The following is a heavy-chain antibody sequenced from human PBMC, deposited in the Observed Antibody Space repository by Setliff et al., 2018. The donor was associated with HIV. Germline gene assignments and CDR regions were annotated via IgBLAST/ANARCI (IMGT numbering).Heavy chain of an antibody. CDR2: IYHSGST. V-gene: IGHV4-38-2*01. CDR3: ARQIAVAATPHYFDY. D-gene: IGHD6-19*01. Sequence: PSETLSLTCAVSGYSISSGYYWGWIRQPPGKGLEWIGSIYHSGSTYYNPSLKSRVTISVDTSKNQFSLKLSSVTAADTAVYYCARQIAVAATPHYFDYWGQGTLGTVSS. CDR1: GYSISSGYY. J-gene: IGHJ4*02.